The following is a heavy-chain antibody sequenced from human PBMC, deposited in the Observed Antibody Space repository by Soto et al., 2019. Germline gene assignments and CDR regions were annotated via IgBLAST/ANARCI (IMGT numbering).Heavy chain of an antibody. D-gene: IGHD2-21*01. Sequence: QVHLVQAGAEEKKPGASVKFSCKASGSTFTSYAIHWVRQAPGQRLEWMAWINVGNGNTAYSKKCQGRGTLTRHTSASTAYMELSSLRSEDTAVYYCARDKVCGSTYDYWVQGTLVTVSP. J-gene: IGHJ4*02. V-gene: IGHV1-3*05. CDR3: ARDKVCGSTYDY. CDR1: GSTFTSYA. CDR2: INVGNGNT.